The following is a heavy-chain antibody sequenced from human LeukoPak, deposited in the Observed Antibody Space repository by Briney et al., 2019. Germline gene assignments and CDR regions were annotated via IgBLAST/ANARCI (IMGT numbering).Heavy chain of an antibody. D-gene: IGHD3-22*01. V-gene: IGHV4-59*08. CDR2: IYYSGIT. Sequence: SETLSLTCTVSGGSISSYYWSWIRHPPGKGLEWIGFIYYSGITTYNPSLKSRITISVDTSRNQFSLKMNSMTAADTALYYCAAGRMITEVNALDYWGQGTLVTVSS. J-gene: IGHJ4*02. CDR1: GGSISSYY. CDR3: AAGRMITEVNALDY.